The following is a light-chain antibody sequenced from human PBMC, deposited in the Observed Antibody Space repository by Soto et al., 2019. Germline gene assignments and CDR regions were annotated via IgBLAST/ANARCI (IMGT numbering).Light chain of an antibody. CDR3: SSYTSSSLYV. CDR1: SSDVGGYNY. J-gene: IGLJ1*01. CDR2: DVS. Sequence: QSALTQPASVSGSLGQSITISCTGTSSDVGGYNYVSGYQQHPGKAPKLMIYDVSNRPSGVSNRFSGSKSGNTASLTISGLQAEDEADYYCSSYTSSSLYVFGTGTKLTVL. V-gene: IGLV2-14*01.